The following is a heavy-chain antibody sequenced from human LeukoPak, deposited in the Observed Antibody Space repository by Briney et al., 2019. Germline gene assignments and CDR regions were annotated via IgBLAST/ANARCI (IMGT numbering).Heavy chain of an antibody. Sequence: SVKVSCKTSGGTFTNSAISWVRQAPGQGLEWLGGIMPLFGTAGYAQKFQARVTITKDESTRTVYLEPTRLTSDDTAVYYCARDVHGDYGSGWFDPWGQGTLVSVSS. V-gene: IGHV1-69*05. J-gene: IGHJ5*02. CDR1: GGTFTNSA. CDR2: IMPLFGTA. CDR3: ARDVHGDYGSGWFDP. D-gene: IGHD4-17*01.